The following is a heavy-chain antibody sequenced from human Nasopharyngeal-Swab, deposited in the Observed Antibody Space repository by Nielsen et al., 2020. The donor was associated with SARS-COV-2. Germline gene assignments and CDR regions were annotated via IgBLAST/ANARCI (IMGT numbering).Heavy chain of an antibody. Sequence: GGSLRLSCAASGFTFSSYWMSWVRQAPGKGLEWVANIKQDGSEKYYVDSVKGRFTISRDDAKNSLYLQMNSLRAEDTAVYYCARDCYGFSTTCNRLDYWGQGTLVTVSS. CDR1: GFTFSSYW. J-gene: IGHJ4*02. V-gene: IGHV3-7*01. CDR2: IKQDGSEK. D-gene: IGHD2/OR15-2a*01. CDR3: ARDCYGFSTTCNRLDY.